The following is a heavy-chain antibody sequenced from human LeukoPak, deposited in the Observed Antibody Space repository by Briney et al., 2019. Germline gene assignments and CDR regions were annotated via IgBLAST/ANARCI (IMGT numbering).Heavy chain of an antibody. CDR2: ISYSGST. J-gene: IGHJ4*02. CDR3: ARSGGRDGYNFDY. V-gene: IGHV4-59*01. D-gene: IGHD5-24*01. CDR1: GASISSYY. Sequence: SETLSLTWTVSGASISSYYWSWIRQPPGKGLEWIGYISYSGSTNYNPSLKSRVTISVDTSKNQFSLKLSSVTAADTAVYYCARSGGRDGYNFDYWGQGTLVTVSS.